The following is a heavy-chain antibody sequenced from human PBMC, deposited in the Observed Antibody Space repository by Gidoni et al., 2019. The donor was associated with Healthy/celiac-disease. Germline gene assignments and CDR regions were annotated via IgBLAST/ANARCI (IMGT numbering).Heavy chain of an antibody. CDR3: ARHGRTPTGGELSLGY. CDR1: GYSFTSYW. CDR2: IDPSDSYT. J-gene: IGHJ4*02. V-gene: IGHV5-10-1*03. D-gene: IGHD3-16*02. Sequence: EVQLVQSGAEVKKPGESLRLSCKGSGYSFTSYWISWVRQMPGKGLEWMGRIDPSDSYTNYSPSFQGHVTISADKSISTAYLQWSSLKASDTAMYYCARHGRTPTGGELSLGYWGQGTLVTVSS.